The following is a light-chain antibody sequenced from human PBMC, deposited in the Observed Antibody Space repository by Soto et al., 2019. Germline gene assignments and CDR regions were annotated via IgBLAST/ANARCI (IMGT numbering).Light chain of an antibody. V-gene: IGKV1-12*01. CDR3: QQAYSFPLT. J-gene: IGKJ4*01. CDR1: EGIGSR. Sequence: DIQMTQSPSSVSASVGDRVTISCRASEGIGSRLAWYQQKPGKAPNLLIYAASSLQSGVPSRFGGSGYGTDFTLTISSLQPEDSEIYYCQQAYSFPLTFGGGTKVDI. CDR2: AAS.